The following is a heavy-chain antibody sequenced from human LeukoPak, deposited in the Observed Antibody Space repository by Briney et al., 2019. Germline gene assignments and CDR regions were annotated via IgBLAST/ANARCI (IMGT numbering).Heavy chain of an antibody. CDR2: IYYSGST. D-gene: IGHD3-10*01. V-gene: IGHV4-39*07. Sequence: SETLSLTCTVSGGSISSSSYYWGWIRQPPGKGLEWIGSIYYSGSTYYNPSLKSRVTISVDTSKNQFSLKLSSVTAADTAVYYCARGPLRGGSGSYYKYYYYYMDVWGKGTTVTVSS. J-gene: IGHJ6*03. CDR1: GGSISSSSYY. CDR3: ARGPLRGGSGSYYKYYYYYMDV.